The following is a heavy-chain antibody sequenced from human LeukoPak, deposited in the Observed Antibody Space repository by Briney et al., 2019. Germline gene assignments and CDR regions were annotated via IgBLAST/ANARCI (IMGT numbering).Heavy chain of an antibody. Sequence: SETLSLTCTVSGGSISSYYWSWIRQPPGKGLEWIGYIYYSGSTNYNPSLKSRVTISVDTSKNQFSLKLTSVTAADTAVYYCTRDRELGYWGQGALVTVSS. V-gene: IGHV4-59*01. J-gene: IGHJ4*02. CDR3: TRDRELGY. CDR1: GGSISSYY. CDR2: IYYSGST. D-gene: IGHD1-1*01.